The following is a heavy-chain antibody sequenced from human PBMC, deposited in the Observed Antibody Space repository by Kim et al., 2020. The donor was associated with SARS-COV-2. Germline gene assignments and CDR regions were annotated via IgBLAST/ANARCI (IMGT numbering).Heavy chain of an antibody. CDR3: AKALDSSGWYFFDP. D-gene: IGHD6-19*01. CDR1: GFTFSTYA. CDR2: ISGSGDIT. J-gene: IGHJ5*02. Sequence: GGSLRLSCAASGFTFSTYAMNWVRQAPGKGLEWVSGISGSGDITYYADSVKGRFTISRDNSNKTLFLQMNSLRAGDTAVYYCAKALDSSGWYFFDPWGLGTLVTVSS. V-gene: IGHV3-23*01.